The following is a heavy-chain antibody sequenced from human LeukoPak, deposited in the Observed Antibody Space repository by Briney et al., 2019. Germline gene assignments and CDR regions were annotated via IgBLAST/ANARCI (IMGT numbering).Heavy chain of an antibody. V-gene: IGHV3-48*03. CDR1: GFTFSSYE. Sequence: PGGSLRLSCAASGFTFSSYEMNWVRQAPGKGLEWVSYISSSGSTIYYADSVKGRFTISRDNAKNSLYLQMNSLRAEDTAVCYCARVVVFGSYFDYWGQGTLVTVSS. CDR2: ISSSGSTI. CDR3: ARVVVFGSYFDY. D-gene: IGHD3-3*01. J-gene: IGHJ4*02.